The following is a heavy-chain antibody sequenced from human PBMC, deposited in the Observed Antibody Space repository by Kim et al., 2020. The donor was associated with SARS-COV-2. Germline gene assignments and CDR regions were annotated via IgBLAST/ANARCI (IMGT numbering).Heavy chain of an antibody. CDR2: ISSSSSYI. CDR3: ARDGPGGKRSRATGNWFDP. V-gene: IGHV3-21*01. CDR1: GFTFSSYS. D-gene: IGHD2-15*01. Sequence: GGSLRLSCAASGFTFSSYSMNWVRQAPGKGLEWVSSISSSSSYIYYADSVKGRFTISRDNAKNSLYLQMNSLRAEDTAVYYCARDGPGGKRSRATGNWFDPWGQGTLVTVSS. J-gene: IGHJ5*02.